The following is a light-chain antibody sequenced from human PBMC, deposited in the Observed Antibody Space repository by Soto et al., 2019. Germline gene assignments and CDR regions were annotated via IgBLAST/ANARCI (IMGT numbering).Light chain of an antibody. CDR1: RSDVGGYNY. J-gene: IGLJ2*01. CDR3: CSYGGNYSWL. Sequence: QSALTQPRSVAGSPGQSVTISCTGTRSDVGGYNYVSWFQQHPGKAPKLMIYDVTKRPSGVPDRVAGSKSGNTASLTISGLQAEDEADYYCCSYGGNYSWLFGGGTQLTVL. CDR2: DVT. V-gene: IGLV2-11*01.